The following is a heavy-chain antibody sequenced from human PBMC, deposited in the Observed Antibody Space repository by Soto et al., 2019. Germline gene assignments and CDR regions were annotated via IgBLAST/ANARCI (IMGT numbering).Heavy chain of an antibody. CDR2: INAGNGDT. J-gene: IGHJ4*02. Sequence: ASVKVSCKASGYTFTSYPMHWVRQAPGQGLEWMGWINAGNGDTKYSQKFQGRVTITRDTYANTVYMELSSLRSEDTAVFYCARDWTHYDSSGPGDYWGQGTLVTVSS. D-gene: IGHD3-22*01. V-gene: IGHV1-3*01. CDR1: GYTFTSYP. CDR3: ARDWTHYDSSGPGDY.